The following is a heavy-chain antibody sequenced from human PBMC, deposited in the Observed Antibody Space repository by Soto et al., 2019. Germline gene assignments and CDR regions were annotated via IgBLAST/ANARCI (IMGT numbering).Heavy chain of an antibody. Sequence: GGSLRLSCSASGFTFSSYAMHWVRQAPGKGLEYVSAISSNGGSTYYADSVKGRFTISRDNSKNTLYLQMSSLRAENTAVYYCVKAIEEQQLVRFFDYWGQGTLVTVSS. CDR3: VKAIEEQQLVRFFDY. CDR2: ISSNGGST. J-gene: IGHJ4*02. V-gene: IGHV3-64D*08. D-gene: IGHD6-13*01. CDR1: GFTFSSYA.